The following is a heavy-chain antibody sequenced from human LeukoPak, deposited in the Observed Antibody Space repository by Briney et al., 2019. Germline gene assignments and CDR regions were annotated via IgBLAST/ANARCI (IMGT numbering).Heavy chain of an antibody. Sequence: GGSLRLFCAASGFTFSSYSMNWVRQAPGEGLEWVSYISSSTTSSIIYYADSVKGRFTISRDNAKNSLYLQMNSLRAEDTAVYYCARGFGGKIRVPLGRKWLLPYFDYWGQGTLVTVSS. D-gene: IGHD3-22*01. V-gene: IGHV3-48*04. CDR1: GFTFSSYS. J-gene: IGHJ4*02. CDR3: ARGFGGKIRVPLGRKWLLPYFDY. CDR2: ISSSTTSSII.